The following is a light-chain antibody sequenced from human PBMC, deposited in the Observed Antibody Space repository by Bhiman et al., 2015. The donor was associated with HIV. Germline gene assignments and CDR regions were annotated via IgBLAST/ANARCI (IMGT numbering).Light chain of an antibody. CDR3: SSYTTSNTL. V-gene: IGLV2-14*01. J-gene: IGLJ1*01. Sequence: QSALTQPASVSGSPGQSITISCTGTSSDVGDYNYVSWYQQHPGKAPKVMIYDVSKRPSGVSNRFSGSKSANTASLTISGLQAEDEADYYCSSYTTSNTLFGTGTKVTVL. CDR2: DVS. CDR1: SSDVGDYNY.